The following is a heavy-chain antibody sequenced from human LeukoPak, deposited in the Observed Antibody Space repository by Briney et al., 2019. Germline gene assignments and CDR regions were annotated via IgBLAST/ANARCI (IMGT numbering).Heavy chain of an antibody. CDR2: ISSSGGTI. CDR1: GSTFSDYY. V-gene: IGHV3-11*01. J-gene: IGHJ4*02. CDR3: ASVDTAMVGDY. D-gene: IGHD5-18*01. Sequence: GGSLRLSCAASGSTFSDYYMSWIRQAPGKGLEWVSYISSSGGTIYYADSVKGRFTISRDNAKNSLYLQMNSLRAEDTAVYYCASVDTAMVGDYWGQGTLVTVSS.